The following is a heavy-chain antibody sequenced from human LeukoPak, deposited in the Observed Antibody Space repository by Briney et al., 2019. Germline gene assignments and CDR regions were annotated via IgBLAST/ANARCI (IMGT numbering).Heavy chain of an antibody. V-gene: IGHV4-59*08. CDR1: GGSISSYY. J-gene: IGHJ4*02. CDR2: IHYSGNT. D-gene: IGHD5-24*01. Sequence: SETLSLTCTVSGGSISSYYWIWIRQSPGKGLEWVGYIHYSGNTNYNPSFKSRVTLSLDTSRKQLSLKLRFVTAADTAVYYCVAGGDGMATILAEYWGQGTLVTVSS. CDR3: VAGGDGMATILAEY.